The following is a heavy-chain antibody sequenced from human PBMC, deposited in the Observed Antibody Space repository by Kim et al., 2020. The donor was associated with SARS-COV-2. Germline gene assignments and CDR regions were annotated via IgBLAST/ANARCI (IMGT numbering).Heavy chain of an antibody. Sequence: GGSRRLSCAASGFTFSSYSMNWVRQAPGKGLEWVSSISSSSSYIYYADSVKGRFTISRDNAKNSLYLQMNSLRAEDTAVYYCARDRGRGWLQPDYWGQGTLVTVSS. J-gene: IGHJ4*02. CDR1: GFTFSSYS. V-gene: IGHV3-21*01. CDR2: ISSSSSYI. CDR3: ARDRGRGWLQPDY. D-gene: IGHD5-12*01.